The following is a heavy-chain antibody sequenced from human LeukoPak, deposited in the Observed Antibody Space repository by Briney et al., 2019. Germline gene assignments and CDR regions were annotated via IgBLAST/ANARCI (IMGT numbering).Heavy chain of an antibody. Sequence: GGSLRLSCTASGFTFGDYAMSWVRQAPGKGLEWVGFIRSKAYGGTTEYAASVKGRFTISRDDSKSIAYLQMNSLKTEDTAVYYCTRVGVRELLSPFDYWGQGTLVTVSS. CDR1: GFTFGDYA. CDR2: IRSKAYGGTT. V-gene: IGHV3-49*04. J-gene: IGHJ4*02. CDR3: TRVGVRELLSPFDY. D-gene: IGHD1-26*01.